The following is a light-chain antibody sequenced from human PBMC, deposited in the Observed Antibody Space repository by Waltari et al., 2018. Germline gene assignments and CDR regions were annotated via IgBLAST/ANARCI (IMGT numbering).Light chain of an antibody. CDR3: SSYTSSSTFWV. J-gene: IGLJ1*01. V-gene: IGLV2-14*03. CDR2: DVS. CDR1: SSDVGGYNY. Sequence: QSALTQSASVSGSPGQSITISCTGTSSDVGGYNYVSWYQQHPGKAPKLMIYDVSNRPSGVSNRFSGSKSGNTASLTISGLQAEDEADYYCSSYTSSSTFWVFGTGTKVTVL.